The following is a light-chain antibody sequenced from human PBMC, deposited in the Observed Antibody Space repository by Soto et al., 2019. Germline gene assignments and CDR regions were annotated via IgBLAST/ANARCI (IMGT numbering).Light chain of an antibody. CDR2: DAS. CDR1: LSVSRN. CDR3: QQYNAWPRT. V-gene: IGKV3-15*01. J-gene: IGKJ1*01. Sequence: EIVMTQSPATLSVSPEERATLSCRASLSVSRNLAWYQQKPGQAPRLLIFDASTRATGIPARFSGSGSGTEFTLTITSLQSEDFAVYYCQQYNAWPRTFGQGTKVDIK.